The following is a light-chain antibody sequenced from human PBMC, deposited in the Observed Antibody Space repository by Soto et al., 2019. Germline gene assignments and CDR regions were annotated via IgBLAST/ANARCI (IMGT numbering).Light chain of an antibody. Sequence: EIVLTQSPGTLSLSPGESATLSCRASQSIARAYLAWYQQKPGQAPRLLIYGTSTRATGIPDRFSGSWSGTDFTLAISRLEPEDFAVYYCQQYATSRWTFGQGTKVEIK. V-gene: IGKV3-20*01. CDR3: QQYATSRWT. J-gene: IGKJ1*01. CDR2: GTS. CDR1: QSIARAY.